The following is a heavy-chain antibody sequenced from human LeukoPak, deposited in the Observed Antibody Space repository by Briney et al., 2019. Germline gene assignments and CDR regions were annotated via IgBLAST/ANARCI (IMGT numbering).Heavy chain of an antibody. D-gene: IGHD2-21*01. J-gene: IGHJ4*02. Sequence: PSETLSLTCAVSGGSISSSSYYWGWIRQPPGKGLEWIGQINHSGNNPSLKSRVTVSVDPSKRQFSLKIRSVTAADTAVYYCARAPSTGDWNYFDYWGQGTQVTVSS. CDR2: INHSG. CDR1: GGSISSSSYY. V-gene: IGHV4-39*07. CDR3: ARAPSTGDWNYFDY.